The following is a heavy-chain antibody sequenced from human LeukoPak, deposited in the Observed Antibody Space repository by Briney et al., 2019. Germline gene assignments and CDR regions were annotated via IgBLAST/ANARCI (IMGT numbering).Heavy chain of an antibody. CDR1: GGSFSGYY. CDR3: ARGDIVVVPALRAFDI. D-gene: IGHD2-2*01. V-gene: IGHV4-34*01. J-gene: IGHJ3*02. Sequence: PSETLSLTCADYGGSFSGYYWSWIRQPPGKGLEWIGEINHSGSTNYNPSLKSRVTISVDTSKNQFSLKLSSVTAADTAVYYCARGDIVVVPALRAFDIWGQGTMVTVSS. CDR2: INHSGST.